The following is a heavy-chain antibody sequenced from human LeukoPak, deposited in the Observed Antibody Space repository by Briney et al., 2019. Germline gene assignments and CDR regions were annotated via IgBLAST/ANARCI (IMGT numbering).Heavy chain of an antibody. CDR3: ARHVDWLDNWFDP. CDR1: GGSLGSYY. V-gene: IGHV4-59*08. Sequence: SETLSLTCTVSGGSLGSYYWSLIRQPPGKGLGWIGYTSNGGSTKYSPSLESRLSISVDTSKNQISLRLNSVTAADTAVYYCARHVDWLDNWFDPWGRGTLVTVSS. J-gene: IGHJ5*02. CDR2: TSNGGST. D-gene: IGHD3/OR15-3a*01.